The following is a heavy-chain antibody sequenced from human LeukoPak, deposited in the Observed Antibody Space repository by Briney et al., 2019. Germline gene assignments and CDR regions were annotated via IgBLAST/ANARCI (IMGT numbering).Heavy chain of an antibody. CDR3: ASNTGSDSSGYTY. V-gene: IGHV1-18*01. CDR1: GYTFTSYG. J-gene: IGHJ4*02. D-gene: IGHD3-22*01. CDR2: ISVYNGDT. Sequence: ASVKVSCKASGYTFTSYGINWVRQAPGQGLEWMGWISVYNGDTNYAQKFQGRVTMTTETSTSTAYMELRSLISNDTAVYYCASNTGSDSSGYTYWGQGTLVTVSS.